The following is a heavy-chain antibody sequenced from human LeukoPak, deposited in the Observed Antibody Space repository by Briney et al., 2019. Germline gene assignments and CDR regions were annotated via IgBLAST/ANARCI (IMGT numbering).Heavy chain of an antibody. CDR3: AKSREAIAAAEWGAFDI. Sequence: GGSLRLSCAASGFTFSSYGMHWVRQAPGKGLEWVAVISHDGSNKYYADSVKGRFTISRDNSKNTLYLQMNSLRAEDTAVYYCAKSREAIAAAEWGAFDIWGQGTMVTVSS. V-gene: IGHV3-30*18. D-gene: IGHD6-13*01. CDR2: ISHDGSNK. J-gene: IGHJ3*02. CDR1: GFTFSSYG.